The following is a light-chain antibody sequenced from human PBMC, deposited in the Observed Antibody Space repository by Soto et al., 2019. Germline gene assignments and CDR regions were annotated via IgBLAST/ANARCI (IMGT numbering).Light chain of an antibody. CDR2: DAY. V-gene: IGKV3-11*01. CDR1: QSVSVY. J-gene: IGKJ5*01. Sequence: EIVLTQSPDTLSLSPGERATLSCRASQSVSVYLGWYQHKPGQAPRLLIYDAYNRATGVPARFSGSGSGTDFTLTISSLQPEDCAIYYCQQRINWITFGQGTRL. CDR3: QQRINWIT.